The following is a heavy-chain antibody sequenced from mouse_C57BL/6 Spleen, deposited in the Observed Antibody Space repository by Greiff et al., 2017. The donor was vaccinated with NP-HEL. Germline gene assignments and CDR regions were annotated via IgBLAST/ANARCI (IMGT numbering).Heavy chain of an antibody. CDR1: GYAFSSYW. CDR3: ARSNYDYDGRFAY. Sequence: VQLVESGAELVKPGASVKISCKASGYAFSSYWMNWVKQRPGKGLEWIGQIYPGDGDTNYNGKFKGKATLTADKSSSTAYMQLSSLTSEDSAVYFCARSNYDYDGRFAYWGQGTLVTVSA. J-gene: IGHJ3*01. CDR2: IYPGDGDT. D-gene: IGHD2-4*01. V-gene: IGHV1-80*01.